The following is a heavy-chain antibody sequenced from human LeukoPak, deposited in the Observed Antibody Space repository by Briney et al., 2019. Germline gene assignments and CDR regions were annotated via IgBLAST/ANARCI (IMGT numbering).Heavy chain of an antibody. D-gene: IGHD6-6*01. J-gene: IGHJ6*03. CDR1: GGSTSSYY. CDR3: AREGDSTSSFYYSYYIGV. V-gene: IGHV4-59*12. CDR2: IYYSGST. Sequence: PSETLSLTCTVSGGSTSSYYWSWIRQPPGKGLEWIGYIYYSGSTNYNPSLKSRVTISVDTSKNQFSLKLNSVTAADTATYYCAREGDSTSSFYYSYYIGVWGKGTTVAVSS.